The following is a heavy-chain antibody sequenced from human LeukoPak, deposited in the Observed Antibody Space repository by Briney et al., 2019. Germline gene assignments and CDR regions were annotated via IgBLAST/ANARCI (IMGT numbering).Heavy chain of an antibody. CDR3: ARHTSPDGGQYYYDSSGYYNAIMD. CDR1: GYFFTSYW. CDR2: IYPSDSDT. D-gene: IGHD3-22*01. Sequence: GESLKISCKASGYFFTSYWIGWVRQMPGKGLEWMGIIYPSDSDTKYSPSFQGQVTISVDRSISTAYLQWSTLKASDTAMYYCARHTSPDGGQYYYDSSGYYNAIMDWGQGTLVTVSS. J-gene: IGHJ4*02. V-gene: IGHV5-51*01.